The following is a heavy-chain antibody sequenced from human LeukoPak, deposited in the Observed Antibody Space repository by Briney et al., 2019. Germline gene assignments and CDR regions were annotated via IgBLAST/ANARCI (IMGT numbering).Heavy chain of an antibody. CDR1: GYTFTGYY. CDR2: INPNSGGT. D-gene: IGHD2-15*01. Sequence: GASVKVSCKASGYTFTGYYMHWVRQAPGQGLEWMGWINPNSGGTNYAQKFQGRVTMTRDTSISTAYMELSRLRSDDTAVYYCARGYCSGGGCYRRPFDYWGQGTLVTVSS. J-gene: IGHJ4*02. V-gene: IGHV1-2*02. CDR3: ARGYCSGGGCYRRPFDY.